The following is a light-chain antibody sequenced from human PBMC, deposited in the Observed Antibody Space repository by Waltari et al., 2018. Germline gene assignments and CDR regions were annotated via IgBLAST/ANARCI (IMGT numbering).Light chain of an antibody. Sequence: EIVLTQSPGTASLSPGERVTLTCRASQTVGSRSLAWYQQKPGQAPRLVIYGASRRATGFPDRFSGSGSGTEFSLTISRLEPEYFAVYYCQQHGTLPATFGQGTKVEIK. CDR1: QTVGSRS. CDR3: QQHGTLPAT. V-gene: IGKV3-20*01. J-gene: IGKJ1*01. CDR2: GAS.